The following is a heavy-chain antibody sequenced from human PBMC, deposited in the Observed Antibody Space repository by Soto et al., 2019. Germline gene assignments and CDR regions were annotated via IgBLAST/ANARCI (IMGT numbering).Heavy chain of an antibody. CDR1: GGSIRSGGYS. D-gene: IGHD3-10*01. J-gene: IGHJ6*02. CDR2: IYHGVST. Sequence: SETWCLTWAVSGGSIRSGGYSWCWIRQQPGKGLEWIGYIYHGVSTYYNPSLKSRVTISVDTSKNQFSLKLSSVTAADTAVYYCARLLWFGELFQYYYYYGMDVWGQGTTVT. CDR3: ARLLWFGELFQYYYYYGMDV. V-gene: IGHV4-30-2*01.